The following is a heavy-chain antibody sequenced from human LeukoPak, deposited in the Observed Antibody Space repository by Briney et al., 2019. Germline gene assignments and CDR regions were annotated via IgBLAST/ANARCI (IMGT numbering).Heavy chain of an antibody. CDR3: ARVPMVRGVLFDY. J-gene: IGHJ4*02. CDR2: IYYSGST. D-gene: IGHD3-10*01. V-gene: IGHV4-31*03. CDR1: GGSIGSGGYY. Sequence: SETLSLTCTVSGGSIGSGGYYWSWIRQHPGKGLEWIGYIYYSGSTYYNPSLKSRVTISVDTSKNQFSLKLSSVTAADTAVYYCARVPMVRGVLFDYWGQGTLVTVSS.